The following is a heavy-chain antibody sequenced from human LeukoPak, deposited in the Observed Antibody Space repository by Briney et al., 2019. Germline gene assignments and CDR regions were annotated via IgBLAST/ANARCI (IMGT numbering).Heavy chain of an antibody. J-gene: IGHJ4*02. D-gene: IGHD3-9*01. CDR2: IGTAADT. Sequence: GGSLRLSCAASGFIFSNYDMHWVRQAPGKGLEWVSGIGTAADTYYSGSMKGRFTISRENGKNSLYLQMNSLRAGDTAVYYCARGGGYDILTGYYYPHYFDYWGQGTLVTVSS. CDR1: GFIFSNYD. CDR3: ARGGGYDILTGYYYPHYFDY. V-gene: IGHV3-13*01.